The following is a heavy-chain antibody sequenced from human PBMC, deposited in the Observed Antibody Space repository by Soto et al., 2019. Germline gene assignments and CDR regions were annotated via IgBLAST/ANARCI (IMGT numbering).Heavy chain of an antibody. CDR2: IGGSGANT. J-gene: IGHJ4*02. CDR3: ARTITGYFWAGAY. CDR1: GFTFNMYA. D-gene: IGHD1-1*01. Sequence: EVQLSESGGGLAQPGGSLRLSCAASGFTFNMYAISWVRQAPGKGLEWVAGIGGSGANTYYADFVKGRFTISRDNPKNTLYRQMDSLRAEDKATYYCARTITGYFWAGAYWGQGTLVTVSS. V-gene: IGHV3-23*01.